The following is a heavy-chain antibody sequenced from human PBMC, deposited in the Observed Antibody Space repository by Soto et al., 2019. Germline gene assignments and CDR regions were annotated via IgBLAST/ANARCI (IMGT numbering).Heavy chain of an antibody. V-gene: IGHV5-51*01. CDR3: ARHALQLWQQIDY. J-gene: IGHJ4*02. CDR1: GYSFTSYW. CDR2: IYPGDSDT. D-gene: IGHD5-18*01. Sequence: GESLKLSCNGSGYSFTSYWIGWVRQMPGKGLEWMGIIYPGDSDTRYSPSFQGQVTISADKSISTAYLQWSSLKASDTAMYYCARHALQLWQQIDYWGQGTLVTVSS.